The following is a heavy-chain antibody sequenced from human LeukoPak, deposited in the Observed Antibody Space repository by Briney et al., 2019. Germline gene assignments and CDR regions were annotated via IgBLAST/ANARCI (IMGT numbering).Heavy chain of an antibody. CDR3: ARVPLYYYYMDV. J-gene: IGHJ6*03. CDR2: ISAYNGNT. CDR1: GYTFTSYG. Sequence: ASVKVSCKASGYTFTSYGISWVRQAPGQGLEWMGWISAYNGNTSYAQKFQGRVTMTRDTSTSTVYMELSSLRSEDTAVYYCARVPLYYYYMDVWGKGTTVTISS. V-gene: IGHV1-18*01.